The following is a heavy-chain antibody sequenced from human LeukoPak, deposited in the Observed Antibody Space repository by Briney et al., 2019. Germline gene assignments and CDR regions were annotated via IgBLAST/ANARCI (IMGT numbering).Heavy chain of an antibody. CDR2: FGNSA. V-gene: IGHV3-23*01. CDR1: GFTFSRYA. D-gene: IGHD3-3*01. CDR3: AKRRYDFWSGSWFDP. Sequence: GGSLRLSCAASGFTFSRYAMSWVRQAPGKGLEWVSTFGNSAHYADSVKGRFTISRDNSKNTLYLQMNSLRAEDTAVYYCAKRRYDFWSGSWFDPWGQGTLVIVSS. J-gene: IGHJ5*02.